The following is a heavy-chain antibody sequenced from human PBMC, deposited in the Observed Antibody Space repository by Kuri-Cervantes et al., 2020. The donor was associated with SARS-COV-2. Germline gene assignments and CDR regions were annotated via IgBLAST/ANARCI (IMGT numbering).Heavy chain of an antibody. CDR1: GGTFSSYT. V-gene: IGHV1-69*06. J-gene: IGHJ5*02. CDR2: IIPIFGTA. CDR3: ARVQTVLNWFDP. Sequence: SVKVSCKASGGTFSSYTISWVRQAPGQGLEWMGGIIPIFGTANYAQKFQGRVTITADKSTSTAYMELSSLRSEDTAVYYCARVQTVLNWFDPWGQGTLVTVSS. D-gene: IGHD1-14*01.